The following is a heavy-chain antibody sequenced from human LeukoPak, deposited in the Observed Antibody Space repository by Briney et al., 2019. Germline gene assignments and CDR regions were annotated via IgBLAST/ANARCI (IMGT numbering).Heavy chain of an antibody. Sequence: PGGSLRLSCVASGVTLSLSAMTWVRQAPGKGLEWVANIKQDGSEKYYVDSVKGRFTISRDNAKNSLFLQMNSLRAEDTAVYYCARSRSLITMVRGLILGYWGQGTLVTVSS. J-gene: IGHJ4*02. CDR2: IKQDGSEK. CDR1: GVTLSLSA. D-gene: IGHD3-10*01. CDR3: ARSRSLITMVRGLILGY. V-gene: IGHV3-7*01.